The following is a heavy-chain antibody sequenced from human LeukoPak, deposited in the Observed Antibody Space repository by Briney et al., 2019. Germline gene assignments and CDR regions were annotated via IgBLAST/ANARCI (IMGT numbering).Heavy chain of an antibody. CDR2: INHSGST. Sequence: SETLSLTCAVYGGSFSGYYWSWIRQPPGKGLEWIGEINHSGSTNYNPSLKSRVTISVDTSKNQFSLKLSSVTAADTAVYYCARESEHQLPDYWGQGTLVTVSS. D-gene: IGHD2-2*01. J-gene: IGHJ4*02. CDR3: ARESEHQLPDY. V-gene: IGHV4-34*01. CDR1: GGSFSGYY.